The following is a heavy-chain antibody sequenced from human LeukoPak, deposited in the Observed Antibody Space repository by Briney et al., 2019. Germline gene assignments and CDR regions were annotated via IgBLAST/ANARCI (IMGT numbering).Heavy chain of an antibody. Sequence: GASVKVSCKASGYTFTGYYMHWVRQAPGQGLEWMGWINPNSGGTNYAQKFQGWVTMTRDTSISTAYMELSRLRSDDTAVYYCARVMTHYDFWSGYYTGSAFDYWGQGTLVTVSS. CDR2: INPNSGGT. D-gene: IGHD3-3*01. J-gene: IGHJ4*02. CDR1: GYTFTGYY. V-gene: IGHV1-2*04. CDR3: ARVMTHYDFWSGYYTGSAFDY.